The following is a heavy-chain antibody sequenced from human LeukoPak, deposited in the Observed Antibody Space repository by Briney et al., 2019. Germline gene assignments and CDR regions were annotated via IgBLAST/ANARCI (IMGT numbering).Heavy chain of an antibody. D-gene: IGHD3-10*01. CDR3: AIKLLWFGELLNWFDP. CDR1: GFTFSSYW. CDR2: INSDGSST. Sequence: GGSLRLSCAASGFTFSSYWMHWVRHAPGKGLVWVSRINSDGSSTSYADSVKGRFTISRDNAKNSLYLQMNSLRAEDTAVYYCAIKLLWFGELLNWFDPWGQGTLVTVSS. V-gene: IGHV3-74*01. J-gene: IGHJ5*02.